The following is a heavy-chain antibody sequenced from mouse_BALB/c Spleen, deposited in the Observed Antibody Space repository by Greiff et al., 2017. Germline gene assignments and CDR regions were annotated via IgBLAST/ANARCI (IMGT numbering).Heavy chain of an antibody. Sequence: QVQLKESGPELVKPGASVKMSCKASGYTFTDYVISWVKQRTGQGLEWIGEIYPGSGSTYYNEKFKGKATLTADKSSNTAYMQLSSLTSEDSAVYFCASYYYYGSSPMDYWGQGTSVTVSS. CDR3: ASYYYYGSSPMDY. V-gene: IGHV1-77*01. D-gene: IGHD1-1*01. J-gene: IGHJ4*01. CDR1: GYTFTDYV. CDR2: IYPGSGST.